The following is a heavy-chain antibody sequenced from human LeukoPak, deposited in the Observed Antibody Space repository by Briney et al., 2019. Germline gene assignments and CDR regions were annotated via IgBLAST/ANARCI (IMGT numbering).Heavy chain of an antibody. CDR2: INHSGST. D-gene: IGHD3-10*01. V-gene: IGHV4-34*01. CDR3: ATNYGSGSYYIFDY. J-gene: IGHJ4*02. CDR1: GGSFSGYY. Sequence: SETLSLTCAVYGGSFSGYYWSWIRQPPGKGLEWIGEINHSGSTNYNPSLKSRVTISLDTSKNQFSLKLSSVTAADTAAYYCATNYGSGSYYIFDYWGQGTLVTVSS.